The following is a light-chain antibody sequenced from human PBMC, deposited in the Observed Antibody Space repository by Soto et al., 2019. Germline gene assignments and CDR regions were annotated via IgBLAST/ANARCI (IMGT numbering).Light chain of an antibody. CDR3: QQYGSSPRT. CDR2: GAS. Sequence: EIVLTQSPGTLSLSPGERATLSCRASQSVINSYLAWYQQKPGQAPRLLIYGASSRATGIPDRFSGSGSGTDFTLTISRLEPEDFAVYYCQQYGSSPRTFGQGTKVDIK. V-gene: IGKV3-20*01. CDR1: QSVINSY. J-gene: IGKJ1*01.